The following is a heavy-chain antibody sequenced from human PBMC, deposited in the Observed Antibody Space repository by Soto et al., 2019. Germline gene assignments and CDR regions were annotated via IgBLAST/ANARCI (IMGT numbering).Heavy chain of an antibody. J-gene: IGHJ4*02. V-gene: IGHV3-23*01. Sequence: GGSLRLSCADSGFTLSIYAMTWVRQAPGRGLEWVSTILHDETPFYTDSVKGRFTISRDNVRGTLYLQMNGLRVEDGALYFCAKDLFPTSGQRFFFESWGQGSLVTVSS. CDR1: GFTLSIYA. D-gene: IGHD2-21*01. CDR2: ILHDETP. CDR3: AKDLFPTSGQRFFFES.